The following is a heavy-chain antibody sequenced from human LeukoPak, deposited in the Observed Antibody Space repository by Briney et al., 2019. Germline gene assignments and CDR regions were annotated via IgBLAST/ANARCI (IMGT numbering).Heavy chain of an antibody. CDR1: GGSFSGYY. CDR2: INHSGST. V-gene: IGHV4-34*01. D-gene: IGHD3-22*01. Sequence: SETLSLTCAVYGGSFSGYYWSWIRQPPGKGLEWIGEINHSGSTNYNPSLKSRVTISVDTSKNQFSLKLSSVTAADTAVYYCAREGSSGYYYRSPLQHWGQGTLVTVSS. J-gene: IGHJ1*01. CDR3: AREGSSGYYYRSPLQH.